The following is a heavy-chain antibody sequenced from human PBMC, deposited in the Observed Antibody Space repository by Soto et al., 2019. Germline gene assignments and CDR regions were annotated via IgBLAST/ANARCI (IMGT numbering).Heavy chain of an antibody. J-gene: IGHJ4*02. CDR3: VRRVSGNYDY. D-gene: IGHD1-7*01. CDR2: ISSNGGTT. Sequence: EVQLAESGGGMVQPGGSLRLSCVASGFIFSSYDMHWVRQAPGKGLEYVSSISSNGGTTYYGNSVKGRFTISRDNSKNTLYLQIGSLRAEDMAVYYCVRRVSGNYDYWGQGTLVTVSS. CDR1: GFIFSSYD. V-gene: IGHV3-64*01.